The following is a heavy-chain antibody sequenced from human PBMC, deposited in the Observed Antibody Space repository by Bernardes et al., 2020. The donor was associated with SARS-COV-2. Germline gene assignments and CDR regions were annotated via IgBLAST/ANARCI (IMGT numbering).Heavy chain of an antibody. D-gene: IGHD2-8*01. CDR3: AKARSLFMLYYDDAFDI. V-gene: IGHV3-30*18. Sequence: GGSLRLSCAAAGFTFNNYAIHWVRQAPGKGLEWVADISYEGSKSNFADSVKGRFTVSRDSSKNMVFLQMNSLRSEDTAVYHCAKARSLFMLYYDDAFDIWGQGTMVIVSS. CDR2: ISYEGSKS. CDR1: GFTFNNYA. J-gene: IGHJ3*02.